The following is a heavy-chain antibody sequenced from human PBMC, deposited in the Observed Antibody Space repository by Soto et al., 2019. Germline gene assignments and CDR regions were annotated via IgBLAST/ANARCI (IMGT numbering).Heavy chain of an antibody. CDR3: ARGAVAGTNWFDP. V-gene: IGHV4-39*01. Sequence: SDTLSLTFTVSGGSISSSSYYCVWIRQPPGKVLEWIGSIYNSGSTYYNPSLNNQATIYVDTSKNQFSLKLSSVTAADTAVYYCARGAVAGTNWFDPWGQGTLVTVSS. J-gene: IGHJ5*02. CDR2: IYNSGST. D-gene: IGHD6-19*01. CDR1: GGSISSSSYY.